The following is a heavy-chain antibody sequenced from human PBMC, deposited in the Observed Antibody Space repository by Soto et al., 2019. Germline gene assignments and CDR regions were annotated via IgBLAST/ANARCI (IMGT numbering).Heavy chain of an antibody. J-gene: IGHJ4*02. Sequence: SETLSLTCIVSGGSISSNSYYWGWIRQPPGKGLEWIGSIYYSGSTSYNPSLKSRVTISVDTSKNQFSVNLTSVTAADTAVYYCARQLYSSGWAPFDFWGQGTLVTVSS. CDR2: IYYSGST. D-gene: IGHD6-19*01. V-gene: IGHV4-39*01. CDR3: ARQLYSSGWAPFDF. CDR1: GGSISSNSYY.